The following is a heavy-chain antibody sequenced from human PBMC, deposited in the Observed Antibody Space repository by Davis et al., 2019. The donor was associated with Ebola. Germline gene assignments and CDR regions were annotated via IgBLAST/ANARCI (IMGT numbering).Heavy chain of an antibody. D-gene: IGHD3-10*01. J-gene: IGHJ6*02. CDR3: AKDDYYGSGIDLYYNYYGMDV. V-gene: IGHV3-30*18. CDR2: ISFDGSNK. Sequence: GGSLRLSCAVSGFTFSSYGMHWVRQAPGKGLEWAAVISFDGSNKYYADSVKGRFTISRDNSKNTLYLQMNSLRAEDTAVYYCAKDDYYGSGIDLYYNYYGMDVWGQGTTVTVSS. CDR1: GFTFSSYG.